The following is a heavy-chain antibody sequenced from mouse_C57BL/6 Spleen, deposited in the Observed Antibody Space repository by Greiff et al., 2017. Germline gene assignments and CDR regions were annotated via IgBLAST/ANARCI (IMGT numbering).Heavy chain of an antibody. D-gene: IGHD1-1*01. J-gene: IGHJ2*01. V-gene: IGHV5-4*03. CDR3: ASHYYGSSYELFFDY. CDR1: GFTFSSYA. CDR2: ISDGGSYT. Sequence: EVKLEESGGGLVKPGGSLKLSCAASGFTFSSYAMSWVRQTPEKRLEWVATISDGGSYTYYPDNVKGRFTISRDNAKNNLYLQMSHLKSEDTAMYYCASHYYGSSYELFFDYWGQGTTLTVSS.